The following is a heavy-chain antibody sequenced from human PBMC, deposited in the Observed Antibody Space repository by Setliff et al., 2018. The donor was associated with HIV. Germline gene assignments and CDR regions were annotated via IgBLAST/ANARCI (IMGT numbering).Heavy chain of an antibody. V-gene: IGHV4-30-4*08. Sequence: SETLSLTCTVSGGSISSDDYYWNWIRQPPGKGLEWIGYITYSGSAYYNPSLKSRVIISIDTSNNQISLRLSSVTAADTAVYYCARGSKGGFFDYWGQGTLVTVSS. J-gene: IGHJ4*02. CDR3: ARGSKGGFFDY. D-gene: IGHD3-16*01. CDR1: GGSISSDDYY. CDR2: ITYSGSA.